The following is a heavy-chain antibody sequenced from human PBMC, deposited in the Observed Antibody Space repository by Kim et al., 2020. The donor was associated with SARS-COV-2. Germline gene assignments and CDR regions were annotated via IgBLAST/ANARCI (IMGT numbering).Heavy chain of an antibody. J-gene: IGHJ3*02. CDR2: IIPIFGTA. Sequence: SVKVSCKASGGTFSSYAISWVRQAPGQGLEWMGGIIPIFGTANYAQKFQGRVTITADESTSTAYMELSSLRSEDTAVYYCAFPSRSGYVPRAFDIWGQGTMVTVSS. D-gene: IGHD3-22*01. CDR3: AFPSRSGYVPRAFDI. CDR1: GGTFSSYA. V-gene: IGHV1-69*13.